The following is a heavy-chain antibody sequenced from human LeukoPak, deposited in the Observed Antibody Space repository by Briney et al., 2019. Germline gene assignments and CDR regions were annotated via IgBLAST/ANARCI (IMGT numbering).Heavy chain of an antibody. CDR3: ARNGDWDLDY. V-gene: IGHV1-46*01. D-gene: IGHD4-17*01. Sequence: GSSVKVSCKASGGTFSSYAISWVRQAPGQGLEWMGIINPSGGSTSYAQKFQGRVTMTRDTSTSTVYMELSSLRSEDTAVYYCARNGDWDLDYWGQGTLVTVSS. J-gene: IGHJ4*02. CDR2: INPSGGST. CDR1: GGTFSSYA.